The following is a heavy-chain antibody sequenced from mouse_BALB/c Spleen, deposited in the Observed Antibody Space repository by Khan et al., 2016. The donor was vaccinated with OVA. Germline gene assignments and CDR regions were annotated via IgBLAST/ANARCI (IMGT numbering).Heavy chain of an antibody. D-gene: IGHD2-10*01. CDR2: ISSTGSYT. Sequence: EVELVESGGGLVKPGGSLKLSCEVSGFAFNSYDMSWVRQTPEKRLEWVATISSTGSYTYYPDSVKGRFTISRDTARNTLYLQMSSLRSEDTAVYYFTRSSYYGNAWFTYWGQGTLVTVSA. J-gene: IGHJ3*01. V-gene: IGHV5-9*02. CDR1: GFAFNSYD. CDR3: TRSSYYGNAWFTY.